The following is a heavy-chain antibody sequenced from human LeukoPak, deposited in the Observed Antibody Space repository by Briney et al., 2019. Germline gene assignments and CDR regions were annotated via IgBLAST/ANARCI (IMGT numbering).Heavy chain of an antibody. CDR1: GYTFTAYY. D-gene: IGHD2-15*01. Sequence: ASVKVSCKASGYTFTAYYMHWVRQAPGQGLEWMGRINPNSGGTNYAQKLQGRVTMTRDTSISTAYMELSRLTSDDTAVYYCAREENCSGGSCYYYWGQGTLVTVSS. CDR3: AREENCSGGSCYYY. J-gene: IGHJ4*02. V-gene: IGHV1-2*06. CDR2: INPNSGGT.